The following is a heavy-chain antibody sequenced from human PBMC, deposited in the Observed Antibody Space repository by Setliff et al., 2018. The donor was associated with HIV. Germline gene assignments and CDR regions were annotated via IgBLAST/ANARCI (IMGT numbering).Heavy chain of an antibody. CDR2: INQDGSEK. J-gene: IGHJ4*02. CDR3: ANYGDY. Sequence: GESLKISCAASGFTFSSYWIIWVRQAPGKGLEWVANINQDGSEKYYVDSVKGRFTISRDNAKNSLYLQMNSLTAEDTAVYYCANYGDYWGQGTLVTVSS. CDR1: GFTFSSYW. V-gene: IGHV3-7*01.